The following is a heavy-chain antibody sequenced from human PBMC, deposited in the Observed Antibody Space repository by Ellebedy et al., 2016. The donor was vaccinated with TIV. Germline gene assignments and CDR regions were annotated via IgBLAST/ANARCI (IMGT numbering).Heavy chain of an antibody. CDR1: GFTFSIYA. Sequence: PGGSLRLSCAASGFTFSIYAMSWVRQAPGKGLEWVSDISGSGGNTQYADSVKGRFTISRDNSKNTLYLQMKSLRAEDTAIYYCAKADSGYTAMVTPAGXDYWGQGTLVTVSS. CDR3: AKADSGYTAMVTPAGXDY. D-gene: IGHD5-18*01. J-gene: IGHJ4*02. V-gene: IGHV3-23*01. CDR2: ISGSGGNT.